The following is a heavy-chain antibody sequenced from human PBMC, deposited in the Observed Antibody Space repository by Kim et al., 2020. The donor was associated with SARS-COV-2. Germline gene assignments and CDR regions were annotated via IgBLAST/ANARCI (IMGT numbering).Heavy chain of an antibody. CDR2: INPSGGST. D-gene: IGHD2-15*01. V-gene: IGHV1-46*01. J-gene: IGHJ6*02. Sequence: ASVKVSCKASGYTFTSYYMHWVRQAPGQGLEWMGIINPSGGSTSYAQKFQGRVTMTRDTSTSTVYMELSSLRSEDTAVYYCARVGGNPEGYCSGGSCYTLLTLYGMDVWGQGTTAPGAS. CDR3: ARVGGNPEGYCSGGSCYTLLTLYGMDV. CDR1: GYTFTSYY.